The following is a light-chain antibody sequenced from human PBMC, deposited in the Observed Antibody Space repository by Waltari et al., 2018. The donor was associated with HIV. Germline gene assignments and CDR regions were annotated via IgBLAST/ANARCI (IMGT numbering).Light chain of an antibody. CDR3: ASWDDSLSGWV. CDR2: WNS. V-gene: IGLV1-47*01. CDR1: NSNIGSNY. Sequence: SVLTQPPSASRTPGQRVTISRSGSNSNIGSNYVYWYQSFPGATPKLLIYWNSQRPSGVPDRFSGSKSGTSASLAISGLRPEDETDYYCASWDDSLSGWVFGGGTKVTVL. J-gene: IGLJ3*02.